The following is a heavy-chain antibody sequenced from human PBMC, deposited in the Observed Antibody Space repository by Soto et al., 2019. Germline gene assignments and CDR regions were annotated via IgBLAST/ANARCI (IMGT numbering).Heavy chain of an antibody. V-gene: IGHV3-23*01. D-gene: IGHD3-10*01. CDR1: GITLGRRP. CDR2: ITDTGGGA. J-gene: IGHJ4*02. CDR3: ARGSEGSYPGSRIFDF. Sequence: GGSLRLSCVASGITLGRRPMSWVRQAPGEGLEWVSTITDTGGGAKYADSVRGRFTISRDNSKKTLYLQMSSLRADDSAVYFCARGSEGSYPGSRIFDFWGRGTRVTVSS.